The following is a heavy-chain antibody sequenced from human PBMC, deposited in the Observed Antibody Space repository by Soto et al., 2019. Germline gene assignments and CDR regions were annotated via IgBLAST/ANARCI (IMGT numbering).Heavy chain of an antibody. V-gene: IGHV1-18*01. CDR2: ISAHNGNT. Sequence: QVHLVQSGAEVKKPGASVKVSCQGSGYAFTTYGITWVRQAPGQGLEWMGWISAHNGNTNYAQKRQGRVTVTRDTSTSTAHMELRSLRYDDTAVYYCARGRYGDYWGQGALVTVSS. D-gene: IGHD1-1*01. CDR1: GYAFTTYG. J-gene: IGHJ4*02. CDR3: ARGRYGDY.